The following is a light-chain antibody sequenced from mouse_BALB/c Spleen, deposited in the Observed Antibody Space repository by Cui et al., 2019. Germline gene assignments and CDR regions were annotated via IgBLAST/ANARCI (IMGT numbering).Light chain of an antibody. CDR2: STS. V-gene: IGKV4-80*01. Sequence: QIVLTQSPAIMSASLGEEITLTCSASSSVIYMHWYQQKSGTSPKLLIYSTSNLASGVPSRFSGSGSGTFYSLTISSVEAEDAADYYCHQWSSYPTFGGGTKLEIK. CDR3: HQWSSYPT. CDR1: SSVIY. J-gene: IGKJ1*01.